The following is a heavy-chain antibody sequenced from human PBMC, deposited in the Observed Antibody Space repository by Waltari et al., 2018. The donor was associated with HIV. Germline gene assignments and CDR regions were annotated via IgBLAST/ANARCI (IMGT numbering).Heavy chain of an antibody. CDR3: ARATYSSGCHDS. V-gene: IGHV4-61*01. CDR2: IYYTGST. D-gene: IGHD6-19*01. J-gene: IGHJ4*02. Sequence: QVQLQESGPGLVKPSETLSLTCTVSGGSVRSENYYRTWIRQPPGKGLEWVGYIYYTGSTTCSPSLQSRATISLDTSKNQFSLRLTSVTAADTAVYYCARATYSSGCHDSWGQGTLVTVSS. CDR1: GGSVRSENYY.